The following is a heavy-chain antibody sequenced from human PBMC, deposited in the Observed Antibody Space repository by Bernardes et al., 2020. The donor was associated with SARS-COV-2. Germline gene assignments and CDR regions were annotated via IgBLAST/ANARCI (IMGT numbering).Heavy chain of an antibody. V-gene: IGHV4-34*01. CDR3: ARGPDYYDSSGYYPHTLFDY. Sequence: SETLSLTCAVYGGSFSGYYWSWIRQPPGKGLEWIGEINHSGSPNYNPSLKSRVTISVDTSKNQFSLKLSSVTAADTAVYYCARGPDYYDSSGYYPHTLFDYWGQGTLVTVSS. D-gene: IGHD3-22*01. J-gene: IGHJ4*02. CDR2: INHSGSP. CDR1: GGSFSGYY.